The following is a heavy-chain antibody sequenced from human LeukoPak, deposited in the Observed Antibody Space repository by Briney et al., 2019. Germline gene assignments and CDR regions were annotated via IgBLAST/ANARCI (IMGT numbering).Heavy chain of an antibody. CDR3: ARIGSGTYSDAFDI. J-gene: IGHJ3*02. V-gene: IGHV3-74*01. D-gene: IGHD1-26*01. CDR1: GFTFSSYW. Sequence: GGSLRLSCAASGFTFSSYWMHWVRQAPGKGLVWVSRIKGDGSTATYADSVKGRFISSRANAKNTVYLQMNSLRAEDTAVYYCARIGSGTYSDAFDIWGQGTMVTVSS. CDR2: IKGDGSTA.